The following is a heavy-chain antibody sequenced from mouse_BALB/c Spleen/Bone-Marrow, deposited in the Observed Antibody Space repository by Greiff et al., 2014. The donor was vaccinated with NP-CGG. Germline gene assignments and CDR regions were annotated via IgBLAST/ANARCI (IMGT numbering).Heavy chain of an antibody. V-gene: IGHV14-3*02. CDR1: GFNIKDTY. CDR2: IDPANGNT. Sequence: VQLQQSGAELVKPGASVKLSCTASGFNIKDTYMDWVKQRPEQGLEWIGRIDPANGNTKYDPKFQGKATITADTSSSTAYLQLSSLTSEDTAVYYCASYYYGSSSFAYWGQGTLVTVSA. J-gene: IGHJ3*01. D-gene: IGHD1-1*01. CDR3: ASYYYGSSSFAY.